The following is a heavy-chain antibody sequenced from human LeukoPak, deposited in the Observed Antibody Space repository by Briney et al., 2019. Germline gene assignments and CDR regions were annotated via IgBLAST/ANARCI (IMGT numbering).Heavy chain of an antibody. CDR3: ARDRPPWGFGELLAWFDP. CDR1: GGTFSSYA. Sequence: SVKVTCKASGGTFSSYAISWVRQAPGQGLEWMGRIIPILGIANYAQKFQDRVTITADKSTSTAYMELSSLRSENTAVYYCARDRPPWGFGELLAWFDPWGQGTLVTVSS. J-gene: IGHJ5*02. D-gene: IGHD3-10*01. CDR2: IIPILGIA. V-gene: IGHV1-69*04.